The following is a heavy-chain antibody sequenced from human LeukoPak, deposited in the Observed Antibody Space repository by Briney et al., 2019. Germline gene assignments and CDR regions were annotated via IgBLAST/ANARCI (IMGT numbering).Heavy chain of an antibody. CDR2: ISHIGRT. CDR3: ARDLVTVTKGFDT. D-gene: IGHD4-17*01. Sequence: SETLSLTCAVSGDSFSSHYWTWIRQSPGAGLEWIGYISHIGRTNYNPSLKSRVTISIDTSKNQFSLKLRSVTAADTAVYYCARDLVTVTKGFDTWGQGTMVSVSS. J-gene: IGHJ3*02. CDR1: GDSFSSHY. V-gene: IGHV4-59*11.